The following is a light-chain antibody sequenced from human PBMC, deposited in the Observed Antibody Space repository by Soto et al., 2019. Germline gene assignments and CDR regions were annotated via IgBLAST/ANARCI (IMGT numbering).Light chain of an antibody. CDR1: QSVSSY. CDR3: QQYYSYPLT. Sequence: EIVLTQSPATLSLSPGARAPLSCRASQSVSSYLAWYQQNPGQAPRLLIYAASTLQSGVPSRFSGSGSGTDFTLTISCLQSEDFATYYCQQYYSYPLTFGGGTKVDIK. CDR2: AAS. J-gene: IGKJ4*01. V-gene: IGKV3-15*01.